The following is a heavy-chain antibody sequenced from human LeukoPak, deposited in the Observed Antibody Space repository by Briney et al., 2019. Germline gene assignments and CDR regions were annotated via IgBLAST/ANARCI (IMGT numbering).Heavy chain of an antibody. CDR1: GFTFNSYS. V-gene: IGHV3-7*01. CDR2: IKQDGSEK. J-gene: IGHJ4*02. Sequence: GSLRLSCAASGFTFNSYSMNWFRQAPGKGLEWVANIKQDGSEKYYVDSVKGRFTISRDNAKNSLYLQMNSLRAEDTAVYYCARKNGLDYWGQGTLVTVSS. CDR3: ARKNGLDY.